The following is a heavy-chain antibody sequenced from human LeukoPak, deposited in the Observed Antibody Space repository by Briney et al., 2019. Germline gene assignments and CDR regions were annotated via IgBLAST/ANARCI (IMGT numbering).Heavy chain of an antibody. D-gene: IGHD6-6*01. CDR1: GGSFSGYY. V-gene: IGHV4-34*01. CDR2: INHSGST. J-gene: IGHJ6*03. CDR3: ARDIAARPEGYYYYYMDV. Sequence: SETLSLTCAVYGGSFSGYYWSWIRQPPGKGLEWIGEINHSGSTNYNPSLKSRVTMSVDTSKSQFSLKLSSVTAADTAVYYCARDIAARPEGYYYYYMDVWGKGTTVTVSS.